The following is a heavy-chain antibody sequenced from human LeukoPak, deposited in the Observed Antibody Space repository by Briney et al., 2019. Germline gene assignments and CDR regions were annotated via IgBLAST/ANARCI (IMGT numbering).Heavy chain of an antibody. V-gene: IGHV3-33*01. J-gene: IGHJ4*02. CDR1: RFTFSSYG. CDR2: IWYDGSNK. CDR3: ARGPRKITPEYYFDY. D-gene: IGHD4-23*01. Sequence: GGSLRLSCAASRFTFSSYGMHWVRQAPGKGLEWVAVIWYDGSNKYYADSVKGRFTISGDNSKNTLYLQMNSLRAEDTAVYYCARGPRKITPEYYFDYWGQGTLVTVSS.